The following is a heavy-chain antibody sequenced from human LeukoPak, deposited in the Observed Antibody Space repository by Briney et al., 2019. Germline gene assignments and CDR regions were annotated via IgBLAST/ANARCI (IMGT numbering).Heavy chain of an antibody. Sequence: GTLSLTCAVSGGSISSSNWWSWVRQPPGKGLEWVANINQDGSEKHYVDSVKGRFTISRDNAKNSLYLQMNSLRVEDTAVYYCARDGVAAGIYFDYWGQGTLVTVSS. CDR1: GGSISSSNW. V-gene: IGHV3-7*01. CDR3: ARDGVAAGIYFDY. D-gene: IGHD6-13*01. CDR2: INQDGSEK. J-gene: IGHJ4*02.